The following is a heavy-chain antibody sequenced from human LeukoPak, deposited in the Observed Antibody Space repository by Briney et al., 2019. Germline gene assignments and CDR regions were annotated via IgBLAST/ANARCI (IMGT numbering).Heavy chain of an antibody. CDR1: GFTFSTYS. CDR3: ARVGYSSGWYFDY. D-gene: IGHD6-19*01. J-gene: IGHJ4*02. CDR2: ISSTSSYI. V-gene: IGHV3-21*01. Sequence: GGSLRLSCAASGFTFSTYSMNWVRQAPGKGLEWVSSISSTSSYIYYADSVKGRFTISRDNAQKSLYLQMNGLRAEDTAVYYCARVGYSSGWYFDYWGQGTLVTVSS.